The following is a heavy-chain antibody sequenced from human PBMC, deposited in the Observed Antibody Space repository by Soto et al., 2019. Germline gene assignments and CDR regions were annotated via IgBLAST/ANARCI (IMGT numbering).Heavy chain of an antibody. D-gene: IGHD3-10*01. J-gene: IGHJ4*02. CDR2: IRNKANNSAK. Sequence: EVQLVQSGGGLVQPGGSLRLSCAASGFTFRNYYMDWVRRAPGKGLEWVARIRNKANNSAKEYAASFKCRVTFSRDDSENSLYLQMNSLETEDTAVYWCTREKRYYNNLTSFDFDNWGQGTLVTVSS. CDR3: TREKRYYNNLTSFDFDN. CDR1: GFTFRNYY. V-gene: IGHV3-72*01.